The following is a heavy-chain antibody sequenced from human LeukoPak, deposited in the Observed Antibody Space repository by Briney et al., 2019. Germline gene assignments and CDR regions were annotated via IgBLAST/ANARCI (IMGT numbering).Heavy chain of an antibody. CDR3: ARGSDGDGYNYDAFDI. CDR2: IYSGGST. V-gene: IGHV3-53*01. CDR1: GFTVSSNS. J-gene: IGHJ3*02. Sequence: GGSLRLSCAASGFTVSSNSMSWVRQAPGKGLEWVSVIYSGGSTYNADSVKGRFTISRDNSKNTLYLQMNSLRAEDTAVYYCARGSDGDGYNYDAFDIWGQGTMVTVSS. D-gene: IGHD5-24*01.